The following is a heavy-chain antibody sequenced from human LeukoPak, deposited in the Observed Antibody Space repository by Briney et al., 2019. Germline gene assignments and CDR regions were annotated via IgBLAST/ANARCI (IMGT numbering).Heavy chain of an antibody. J-gene: IGHJ6*03. D-gene: IGHD3-22*01. V-gene: IGHV1-2*02. Sequence: ASVKVSCKASGYTFTDYYMHWVRQAPGQGLEWMGWINPNSGGTNYAQKFQGRVTMTRDTSISTAYMELSRLRTDDTAVYYCARLVSGYHYYYYYMDVWGKGTTVTVSS. CDR1: GYTFTDYY. CDR2: INPNSGGT. CDR3: ARLVSGYHYYYYYMDV.